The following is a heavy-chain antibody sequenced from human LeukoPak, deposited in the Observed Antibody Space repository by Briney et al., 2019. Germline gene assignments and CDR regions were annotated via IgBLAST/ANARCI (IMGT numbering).Heavy chain of an antibody. Sequence: SETLSLTCTVSGYSISSGYYWGWIRQPPGKGLEWIGSIYHSGSTYYNPSLKSRVTISVDTSKNQFSLKLSSVTAADTAVYYCARVTTYSSSWYYFDYWGQGTLVTVSS. J-gene: IGHJ4*02. V-gene: IGHV4-38-2*02. CDR2: IYHSGST. CDR1: GYSISSGYY. CDR3: ARVTTYSSSWYYFDY. D-gene: IGHD6-13*01.